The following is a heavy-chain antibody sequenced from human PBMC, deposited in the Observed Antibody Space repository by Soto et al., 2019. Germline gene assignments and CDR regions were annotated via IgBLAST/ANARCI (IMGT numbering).Heavy chain of an antibody. CDR3: VRLIGTTYYYYGMDV. D-gene: IGHD1-7*01. CDR2: IDPSDSYT. Sequence: GESLKISCKGSGYSFTSYWISWVRQMPGKGLEWMGRIDPSDSYTNYSPSFQGHVTISADKSISTAYLQWSSLKASDTAMYYCVRLIGTTYYYYGMDVWGQGTTVTVSS. V-gene: IGHV5-10-1*01. CDR1: GYSFTSYW. J-gene: IGHJ6*02.